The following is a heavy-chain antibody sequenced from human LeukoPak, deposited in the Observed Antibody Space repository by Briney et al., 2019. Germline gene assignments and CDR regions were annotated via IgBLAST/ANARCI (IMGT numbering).Heavy chain of an antibody. CDR1: GYTFTSYD. CDR3: ARAGVPLRAIFGVVIYGNWFDP. Sequence: ASVKVSCKASGYTFTSYDINWVRQATGQGLEWMGWMNPNSGNTGYAQEFRGRVTMTRNTSISTAYMELSSLRSEDTAVYYCARAGVPLRAIFGVVIYGNWFDPWGQGTLVTVSS. V-gene: IGHV1-8*01. J-gene: IGHJ5*02. D-gene: IGHD3-3*01. CDR2: MNPNSGNT.